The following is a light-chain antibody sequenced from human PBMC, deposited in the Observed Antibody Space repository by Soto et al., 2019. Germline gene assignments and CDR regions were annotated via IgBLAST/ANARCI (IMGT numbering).Light chain of an antibody. CDR1: QSINKY. J-gene: IGKJ1*01. CDR3: QQGFSAPPWT. CDR2: DAS. V-gene: IGKV1-39*01. Sequence: DIQMTQSPSSLSASVGDRVTITCRSSQSINKYLSWYQQRPGKAPKVLIYDASSLQSGVPSRFSGSGSGTDFTLTISSLQPEDFATYYCQQGFSAPPWTFGQGTKVEI.